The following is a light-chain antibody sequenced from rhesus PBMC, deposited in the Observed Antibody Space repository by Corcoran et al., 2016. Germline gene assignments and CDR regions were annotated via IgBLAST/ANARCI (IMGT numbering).Light chain of an antibody. CDR2: EAS. J-gene: IGKJ2*01. V-gene: IGKV1S12*01. CDR1: QNIYSN. CDR3: QHYYDNPYS. Sequence: DIQMTQSPSALSASVGDRVTISCRASQNIYSNLAWYHQKPGKAPKLLIYEASRLQTGIPPRFSGRGQGTDFTLTISSLQPEDSATYYCQHYYDNPYSFGQGTKVEIK.